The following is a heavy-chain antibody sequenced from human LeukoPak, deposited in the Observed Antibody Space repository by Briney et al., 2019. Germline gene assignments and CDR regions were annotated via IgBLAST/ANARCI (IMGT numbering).Heavy chain of an antibody. CDR2: INHSGST. D-gene: IGHD6-13*01. V-gene: IGHV4-34*01. CDR3: ARVIAAAGGLDY. J-gene: IGHJ4*02. Sequence: SETLSLTCAVYGGSFRGYYWSWIRQPPGKGLEWIGEINHSGSTNYNPSLKSRVAISVDTSKNQFSLKLSSVTAADTAVYYCARVIAAAGGLDYWGQGTLVTVSS. CDR1: GGSFRGYY.